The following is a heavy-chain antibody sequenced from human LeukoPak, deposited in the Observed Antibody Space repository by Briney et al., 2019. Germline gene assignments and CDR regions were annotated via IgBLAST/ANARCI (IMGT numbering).Heavy chain of an antibody. CDR1: GGSFSGYY. J-gene: IGHJ4*02. CDR3: ASSSGYLPFDY. CDR2: INLSGST. D-gene: IGHD3-22*01. V-gene: IGHV4-34*01. Sequence: SETLSLTCSVYGGSFSGYYWSWIRQPPGKGLEWIGVINLSGSTNYNPSPKSRVTISVDTSKNQFSLKLSSVTAADTAVYYCASSSGYLPFDYWGQGTLVTVSS.